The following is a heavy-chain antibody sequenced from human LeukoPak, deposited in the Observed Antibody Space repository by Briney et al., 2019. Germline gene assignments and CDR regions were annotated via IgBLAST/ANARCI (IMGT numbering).Heavy chain of an antibody. CDR1: GGSFSGYY. CDR3: ARDIAARRAFDI. CDR2: IYYSGST. D-gene: IGHD6-6*01. J-gene: IGHJ3*02. Sequence: SETLSLTCAVYGGSFSGYYWGWIRQPPGKGLEWIGSIYYSGSTYYNPSLKSRVTISVDTSKNQFSLKLSSVTAADTAVYYCARDIAARRAFDIWGQGTMVTVSS. V-gene: IGHV4-34*01.